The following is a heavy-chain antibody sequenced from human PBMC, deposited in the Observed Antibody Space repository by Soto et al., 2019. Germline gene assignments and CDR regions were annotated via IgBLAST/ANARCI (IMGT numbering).Heavy chain of an antibody. Sequence: PSETLSLTCTVSGGSISSSSYYWGWIRQPPGKGLEWIGSIYYSGSTYYNLSLKSRVTISVDTSKNQFSLKLSSVTAADTAVYFCARLLGYCSGDSCLIDYRGQRTPVPVS. CDR1: GGSISSSSYY. D-gene: IGHD2-15*01. V-gene: IGHV4-39*01. J-gene: IGHJ4*02. CDR3: ARLLGYCSGDSCLIDY. CDR2: IYYSGST.